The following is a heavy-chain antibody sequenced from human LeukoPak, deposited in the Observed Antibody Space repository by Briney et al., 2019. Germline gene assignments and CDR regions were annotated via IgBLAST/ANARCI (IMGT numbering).Heavy chain of an antibody. Sequence: GGSLRLSCAASGFTFSSYAMHWVRQAPGKGLEWVAVISYDGSNKYYADPVKGRFTISRDNSKNTLYLQMNSLRAEDTAVYYCARGRYCSSTSCYNWFDPWGQGTLVTVSS. D-gene: IGHD2-2*01. CDR1: GFTFSSYA. CDR2: ISYDGSNK. CDR3: ARGRYCSSTSCYNWFDP. J-gene: IGHJ5*02. V-gene: IGHV3-30-3*01.